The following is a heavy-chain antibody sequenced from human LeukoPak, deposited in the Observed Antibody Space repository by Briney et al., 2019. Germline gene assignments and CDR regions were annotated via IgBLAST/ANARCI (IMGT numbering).Heavy chain of an antibody. V-gene: IGHV3-33*01. CDR3: ARHAYDILPGYPNYYYGMDV. CDR1: GFTLSSYG. D-gene: IGHD3-9*01. CDR2: IWYDGSNQ. Sequence: GGSLRLSCAAAGFTLSSYGMHWVRQAPGKGLEWVAVIWYDGSNQLYADSVKGRFTISRDNPKNTLYLQMSSLRVADTAVYFCARHAYDILPGYPNYYYGMDVWGQGTTVTVSS. J-gene: IGHJ6*02.